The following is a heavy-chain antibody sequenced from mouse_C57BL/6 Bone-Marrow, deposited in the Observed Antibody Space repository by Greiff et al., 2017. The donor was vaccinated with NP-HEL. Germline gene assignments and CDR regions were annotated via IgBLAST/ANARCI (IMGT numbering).Heavy chain of an antibody. J-gene: IGHJ1*03. D-gene: IGHD1-1*01. V-gene: IGHV1-82*01. CDR3: AIIYYYGSRYFDV. CDR1: GYAFSSSW. Sequence: VQLQQSGPELVKPGASVKISCKASGYAFSSSWMNWVKQRPGKGLEWIGRIYPGDGDTNYNGKFKGKATLTADKSSSTAYMQLSSLTSEDSAVYFCAIIYYYGSRYFDVWGTGTTVTVSS. CDR2: IYPGDGDT.